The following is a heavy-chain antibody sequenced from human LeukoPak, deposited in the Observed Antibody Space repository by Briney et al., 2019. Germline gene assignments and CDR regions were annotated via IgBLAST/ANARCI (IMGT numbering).Heavy chain of an antibody. CDR3: ARDSDIVVVPATTFDY. D-gene: IGHD2-2*01. CDR1: GFTFSSYA. Sequence: PGGSLRLSCAASGFTFSSYAMSWVRQAPGKGLEWVSTISGSGDNTFYADSVKGRFTISRDNSKNTLYLQMNSLRAEDTAVYYCARDSDIVVVPATTFDYWGQGTLVTVSS. CDR2: ISGSGDNT. V-gene: IGHV3-23*01. J-gene: IGHJ4*02.